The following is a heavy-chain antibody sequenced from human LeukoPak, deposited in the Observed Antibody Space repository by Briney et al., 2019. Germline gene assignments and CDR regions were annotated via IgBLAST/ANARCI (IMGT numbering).Heavy chain of an antibody. J-gene: IGHJ4*02. D-gene: IGHD2-2*02. CDR3: AKDLEEWQIVVVPAAIDY. V-gene: IGHV3-23*01. CDR2: ISGSGGST. CDR1: GFTFGSYA. Sequence: GGSLRLSCAASGFTFGSYAMSWVRQAPGKGLEWVSAISGSGGSTYYADSVKGRFTISRDNSKNTLYLQMNSLRAEDTAVYYCAKDLEEWQIVVVPAAIDYWGQGTLVTVSS.